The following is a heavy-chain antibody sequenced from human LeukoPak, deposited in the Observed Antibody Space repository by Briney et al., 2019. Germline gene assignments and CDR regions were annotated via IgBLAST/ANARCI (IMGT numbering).Heavy chain of an antibody. V-gene: IGHV1-18*01. J-gene: IGHJ4*02. D-gene: IGHD5-18*01. CDR3: APLTDQGYSYGSLDY. CDR2: ISTYFGST. CDR1: GYTFTSYG. Sequence: APVEASCKASGYTFTSYGISWLRRAPGHGLKCMGWISTYFGSTNYALRFQRRVTINTDTSTSPANMVLRGVRSDDTADRHGAPLTDQGYSYGSLDYWGQGTLVTVSS.